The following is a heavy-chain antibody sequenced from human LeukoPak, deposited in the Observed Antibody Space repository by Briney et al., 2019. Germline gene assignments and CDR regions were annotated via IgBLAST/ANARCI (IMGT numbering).Heavy chain of an antibody. CDR1: GVSISSYY. CDR2: IYYSGST. D-gene: IGHD3-10*01. CDR3: ARDRGMVRGDYYYYMDV. V-gene: IGHV4-59*01. J-gene: IGHJ6*03. Sequence: PSETLSLTCTVSGVSISSYYWSWIRQPPGKGLEWIGYIYYSGSTNYNPSLKSRVTISVDTSKNQFSLKLSSVTAADTAVYYCARDRGMVRGDYYYYMDVWGKGTTVTVSS.